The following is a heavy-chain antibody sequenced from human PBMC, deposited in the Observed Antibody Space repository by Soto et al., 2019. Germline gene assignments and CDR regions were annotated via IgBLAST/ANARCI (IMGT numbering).Heavy chain of an antibody. Sequence: ESLKISCKGSGYSFTSYWIGWVRQMPGKGLEWMGIIYPGDSDTRYGPSFQGQVTISADKSISTAYLQWSSLKASDTAMYYCARHLSDSSGWYGPGRYYYYYMAVWGKGTTVTVAS. D-gene: IGHD6-19*01. CDR2: IYPGDSDT. CDR1: GYSFTSYW. CDR3: ARHLSDSSGWYGPGRYYYYYMAV. J-gene: IGHJ6*03. V-gene: IGHV5-51*01.